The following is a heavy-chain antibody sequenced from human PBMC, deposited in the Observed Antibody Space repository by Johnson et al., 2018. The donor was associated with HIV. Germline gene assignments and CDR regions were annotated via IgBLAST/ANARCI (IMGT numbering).Heavy chain of an antibody. CDR2: ISSDGSTE. CDR1: GFTLSSYT. D-gene: IGHD3-10*01. Sequence: VQLVESGGGVVQPGRSLRLSCAASGFTLSSYTIHWVRQAPGKGLEWVAVISSDGSTEHYAESVKGRFTISRDNSKNTVYLQMNSLRAEDTAVYYCAREVRGPRGGFDIWGQGTMVTVSS. V-gene: IGHV3-30-3*01. CDR3: AREVRGPRGGFDI. J-gene: IGHJ3*02.